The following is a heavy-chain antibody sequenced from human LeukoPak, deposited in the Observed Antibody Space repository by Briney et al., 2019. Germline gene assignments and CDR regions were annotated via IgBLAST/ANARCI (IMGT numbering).Heavy chain of an antibody. CDR3: ARVVVITTDWYFGL. CDR1: GGSISSGGYS. J-gene: IGHJ2*01. V-gene: IGHV4-30-2*01. D-gene: IGHD3-22*01. CDR2: IYHSGST. Sequence: SQTLSLTCAVSGGSISSGGYSWSCIRQPPGKGLEWIGYIYHSGSTYYHPSLKSRATITVNRSKNQFSLKLSSVTAADTAVYYCARVVVITTDWYFGLGGRGTLVTVSS.